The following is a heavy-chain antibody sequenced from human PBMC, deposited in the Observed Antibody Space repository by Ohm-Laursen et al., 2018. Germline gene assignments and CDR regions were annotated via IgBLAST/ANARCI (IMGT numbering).Heavy chain of an antibody. CDR1: GGSISSGGFY. D-gene: IGHD2-2*01. CDR3: ARNYCSSTNCYPYAFDI. J-gene: IGHJ3*02. V-gene: IGHV4-31*03. CDR2: IYYNGGT. Sequence: TLSLTCTVSGGSISSGGFYWTWVRQHPGKGLEWIGYIYYNGGTYYNPSLKSRLTMSLDTSKTRFSLRLSSVTAADTAVYYCARNYCSSTNCYPYAFDIWGPGTMVTVSS.